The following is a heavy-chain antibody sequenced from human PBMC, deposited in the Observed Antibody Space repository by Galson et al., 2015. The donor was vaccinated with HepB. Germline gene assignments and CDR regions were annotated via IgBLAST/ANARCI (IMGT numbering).Heavy chain of an antibody. J-gene: IGHJ3*02. Sequence: SVKVSCKASGYTFIGYYLHWVRQAPGQGLEWMGWIYPNTGDTNYAQNFQGRVTMTRDTSISTAYMQLSRLTSDDTAVYSCARLSSTYYSDAFDIWGQGTMVTVSS. CDR2: IYPNTGDT. V-gene: IGHV1-2*02. CDR3: ARLSSTYYSDAFDI. D-gene: IGHD3-22*01. CDR1: GYTFIGYY.